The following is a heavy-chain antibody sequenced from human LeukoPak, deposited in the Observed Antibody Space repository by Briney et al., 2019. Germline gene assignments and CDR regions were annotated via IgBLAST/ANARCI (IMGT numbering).Heavy chain of an antibody. CDR3: ASQYYGSEEPPFDY. Sequence: PSETLSLTCAASGGSISSSNWWSWVRQPPGKGLEWIGEIYHSGSTNYNPSLKSRVTISVDKSKNQFSLKLSSVTAADTAMYHCASQYYGSEEPPFDYWGQGTLVTVSS. CDR2: IYHSGST. V-gene: IGHV4-4*02. J-gene: IGHJ4*02. CDR1: GGSISSSNW. D-gene: IGHD3-10*01.